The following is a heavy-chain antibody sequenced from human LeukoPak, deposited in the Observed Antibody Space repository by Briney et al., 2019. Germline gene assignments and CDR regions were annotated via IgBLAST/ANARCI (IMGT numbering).Heavy chain of an antibody. Sequence: GGSLRLSCAASGFTFSSYAMSWVRQAPGEGLEWVSAISGSGGSTYYADSVKGRFTISRDNSKNTLYLQMNSLRAEDTAVYYCAKDLSGDYVYFFDYWGQGTLVTVSS. CDR3: AKDLSGDYVYFFDY. J-gene: IGHJ4*02. D-gene: IGHD4-17*01. V-gene: IGHV3-23*01. CDR2: ISGSGGST. CDR1: GFTFSSYA.